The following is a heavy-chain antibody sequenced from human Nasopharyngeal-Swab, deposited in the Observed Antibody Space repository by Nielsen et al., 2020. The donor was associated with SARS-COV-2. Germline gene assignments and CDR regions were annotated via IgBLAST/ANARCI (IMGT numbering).Heavy chain of an antibody. J-gene: IGHJ4*02. CDR3: ARDVGVTTSTLDYFDY. CDR1: GFTFSSYA. CDR2: IWFDGSNK. V-gene: IGHV3-33*01. D-gene: IGHD4-17*01. Sequence: GGSLRLSCAASGFTFSSYAIHWVRQVPGKGLEWVAVIWFDGSNKYYADSVKGRFTISRDNSKNTVYLQMNSLRGEDTAMYFCARDVGVTTSTLDYFDYWGQGTLVTVSS.